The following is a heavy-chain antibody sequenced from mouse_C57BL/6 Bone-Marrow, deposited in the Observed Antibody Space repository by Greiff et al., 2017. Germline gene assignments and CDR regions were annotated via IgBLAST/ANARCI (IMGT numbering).Heavy chain of an antibody. J-gene: IGHJ3*01. D-gene: IGHD1-1*01. V-gene: IGHV1-72*01. CDR2: IDPSSGGT. CDR3: ARGGYYYGSSSWFAY. CDR1: GYTFTSYW. Sequence: QVQLQQPGAELVKPGASVKLSCKASGYTFTSYWMHWVKQRPGRGLEWIGRIDPSSGGTKYNEKFKSKATLTVDKPSSTAYMQLSSLTSEDSAVYDCARGGYYYGSSSWFAYGGRGTLVTVSA.